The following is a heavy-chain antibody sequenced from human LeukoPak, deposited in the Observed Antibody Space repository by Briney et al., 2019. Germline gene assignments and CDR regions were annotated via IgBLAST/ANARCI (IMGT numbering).Heavy chain of an antibody. D-gene: IGHD6-13*01. J-gene: IGHJ4*02. CDR2: INSDGSST. CDR3: ARGGGYSSSWYQT. CDR1: GFTFSSYW. V-gene: IGHV3-74*01. Sequence: GGSLRLSCAASGFTFSSYWIHWVRQALGNGLVWVSRINSDGSSTSYADSVKGRFTISRDNAKNTLYLQMNSLRAEDTAVYYCARGGGYSSSWYQTWGQGTLVTVSS.